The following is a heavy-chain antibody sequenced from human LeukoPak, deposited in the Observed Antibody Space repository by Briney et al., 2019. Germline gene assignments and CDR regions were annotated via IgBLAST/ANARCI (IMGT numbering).Heavy chain of an antibody. CDR2: INGEGSRI. CDR1: GFNLRTYW. V-gene: IGHV3-74*01. J-gene: IGHJ6*02. Sequence: GGSLRLSCAVTGFNLRTYWIHWVRHSPGRGLEWVARINGEGSRISYADSVRGRFTISRDNAKNSLYLQMNSLRAEDTAVYYCARGAAAMMGYYYYYGMDVWGQGTTVTVSS. D-gene: IGHD2-2*01. CDR3: ARGAAAMMGYYYYYGMDV.